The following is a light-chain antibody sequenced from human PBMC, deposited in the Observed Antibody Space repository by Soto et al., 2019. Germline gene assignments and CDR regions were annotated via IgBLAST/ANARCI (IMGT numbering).Light chain of an antibody. CDR2: SND. J-gene: IGLJ3*02. CDR3: ASWDDSLSGVV. Sequence: QSVLTQPPSASGTPGQRVTMSCSGSRANIGSNTVNWYQQLPGTAPKLLVYSNDRRPSGVPDRFSGSKSGTSASLAVSGLQSEDEADYYCASWDDSLSGVVFGGGTKVTVL. CDR1: RANIGSNT. V-gene: IGLV1-44*01.